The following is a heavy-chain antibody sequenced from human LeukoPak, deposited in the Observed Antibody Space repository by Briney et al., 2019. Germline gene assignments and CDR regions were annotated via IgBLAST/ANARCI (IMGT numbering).Heavy chain of an antibody. J-gene: IGHJ4*02. CDR1: GASISSSNYY. Sequence: SETLSLTCTVSGASISSSNYYWGWIRQPPGKGLEWIGSIYYSGTTYYNPSLKSRVTISVDTSKNQFSLKLSSVTAADTALYYCTYSSGWSYYFDYWGRRTLVSVSS. CDR3: TYSSGWSYYFDY. D-gene: IGHD6-19*01. V-gene: IGHV4-39*01. CDR2: IYYSGTT.